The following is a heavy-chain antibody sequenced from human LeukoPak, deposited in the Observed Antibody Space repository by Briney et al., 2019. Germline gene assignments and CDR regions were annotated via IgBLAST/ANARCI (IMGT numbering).Heavy chain of an antibody. D-gene: IGHD6-13*01. CDR3: ARTHSSSLIWFDP. V-gene: IGHV4-59*01. CDR2: ISYSGSA. Sequence: PSETLSLTCTVSDDSISDYYWSWIRQPPGKGLEWIGYISYSGSANCNPSLKSRVTISLDTSKNQFSLKLTSVTTADTAVFYCARTHSSSLIWFDPWGQGTLVIVSS. J-gene: IGHJ5*02. CDR1: DDSISDYY.